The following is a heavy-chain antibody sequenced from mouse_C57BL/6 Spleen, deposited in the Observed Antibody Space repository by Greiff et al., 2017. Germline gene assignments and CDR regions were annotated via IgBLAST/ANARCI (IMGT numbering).Heavy chain of an antibody. CDR3: ARYESGDYDYDVGPYYAMDY. J-gene: IGHJ4*01. CDR1: GFTFTDYY. D-gene: IGHD2-4*01. Sequence: EVKLQESGGGLVQPGGSLSLSCAASGFTFTDYYMSWVRQPPGKALEWLGFIRNKANGYTTEYSASVKGRFTISRDNSQSILYLQMNALRAEDSATYYCARYESGDYDYDVGPYYAMDYWGQGTSVTVSS. V-gene: IGHV7-3*01. CDR2: IRNKANGYTT.